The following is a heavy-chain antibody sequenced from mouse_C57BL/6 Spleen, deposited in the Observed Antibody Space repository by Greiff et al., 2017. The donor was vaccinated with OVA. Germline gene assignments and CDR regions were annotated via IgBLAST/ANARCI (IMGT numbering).Heavy chain of an antibody. CDR2: ISYDGSN. Sequence: ESGPGLVKPSQSLSLTCSVTGYSITSGYYWNWIRQFPGNKLEWMGYISYDGSNNYNPSLKNRISITRDTSKNQFFLKLNSVTTEDTATYYCASIYYGNGYYAMDYWGQGTSVTVSS. D-gene: IGHD2-1*01. V-gene: IGHV3-6*01. J-gene: IGHJ4*01. CDR3: ASIYYGNGYYAMDY. CDR1: GYSITSGYY.